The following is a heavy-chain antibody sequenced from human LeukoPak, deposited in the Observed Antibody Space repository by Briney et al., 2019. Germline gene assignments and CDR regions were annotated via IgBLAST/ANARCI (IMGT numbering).Heavy chain of an antibody. J-gene: IGHJ4*02. D-gene: IGHD5-24*01. CDR3: AKDSVTTLDGYNDWTQFDY. Sequence: ASVKVSCEASGYTFTGYGISWVRQAPGQGLEWMGWISAYNGNTNYAQKLQGRVTMTTDTSTSTAYMELRSLRSDDTALYYCAKDSVTTLDGYNDWTQFDYWGQGTLVTVSS. CDR2: ISAYNGNT. CDR1: GYTFTGYG. V-gene: IGHV1-18*01.